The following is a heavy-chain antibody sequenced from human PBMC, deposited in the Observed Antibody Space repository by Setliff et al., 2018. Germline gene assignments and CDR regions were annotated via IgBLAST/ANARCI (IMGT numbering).Heavy chain of an antibody. CDR1: GFTFSSYT. D-gene: IGHD3-16*01. CDR3: AREXPXDALRYMDV. Sequence: GGSLRLSCAASGFTFSSYTMNWVRQAPGKGLEWVTAISSSSTYIFYADSVNGRFTISRDNARNALYLQMNSLRAEDTAVYFCAREXPXDALRYMDVWGKGTTVTVSS. CDR2: ISSSSTYI. V-gene: IGHV3-21*01. J-gene: IGHJ6*03.